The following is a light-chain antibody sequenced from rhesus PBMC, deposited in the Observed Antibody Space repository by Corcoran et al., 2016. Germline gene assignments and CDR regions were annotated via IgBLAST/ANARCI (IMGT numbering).Light chain of an antibody. CDR1: ENVNNY. Sequence: DIQMTQSPSSLSASMGDRVTITCRASENVNNYLNWYQQKPGKAPKVRIYKASTLQSGVPSRFSGSGSWSTNTFTLSRVQPEDVAVYYCQNGYRSPFTFGPGTRLDIK. CDR3: QNGYRSPFT. CDR2: KAS. V-gene: IGKV1-74*01. J-gene: IGKJ3*01.